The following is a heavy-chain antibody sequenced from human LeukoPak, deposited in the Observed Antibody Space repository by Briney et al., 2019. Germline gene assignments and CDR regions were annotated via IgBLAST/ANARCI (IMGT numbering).Heavy chain of an antibody. J-gene: IGHJ4*02. CDR1: GYSISNDYY. D-gene: IGHD4-17*01. CDR2: IFHSGST. CDR3: ASTGRSRASTDTVTTIDY. V-gene: IGHV4-38-2*02. Sequence: SETLSLTCIVSGYSISNDYYWGWIRQPPGKGLEWIGSIFHSGSTYYNPSLKSRVTMSVDRSKNQFSLKLSSVTAADTAVYYCASTGRSRASTDTVTTIDYWGQGTLVTVSS.